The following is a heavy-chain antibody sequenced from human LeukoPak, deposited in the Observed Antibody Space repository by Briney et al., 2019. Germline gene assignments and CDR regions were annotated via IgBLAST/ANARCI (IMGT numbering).Heavy chain of an antibody. Sequence: SETLSLTCTVSGGSISSYCWGWIRQSPGKGLEWIGYVSYIGSTNYNPSLKSRVTISVDTSKNQFSLNLTSVTAADTAVYYLASPLKGPTTRLKDYLDFGGQEPWSPSPQ. J-gene: IGHJ4*01. D-gene: IGHD4-17*01. CDR2: VSYIGST. V-gene: IGHV4-59*01. CDR3: ASPLKGPTTRLKDYLDF. CDR1: GGSISSYC.